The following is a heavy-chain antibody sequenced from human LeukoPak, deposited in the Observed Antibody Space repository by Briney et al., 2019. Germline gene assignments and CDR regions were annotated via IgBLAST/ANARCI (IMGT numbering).Heavy chain of an antibody. J-gene: IGHJ3*02. V-gene: IGHV3-23*01. D-gene: IGHD2-15*01. Sequence: PGGSLRLSCAASGFTFSSSAMSWVRQAPGKGLEWVSAISGSGGRTYYADSVKGRFSIYRDNSKDTLYLQMNSLRAEDTAVYYCAKIVVVVAARGDAFDIWGQGTMVTVSS. CDR2: ISGSGGRT. CDR1: GFTFSSSA. CDR3: AKIVVVVAARGDAFDI.